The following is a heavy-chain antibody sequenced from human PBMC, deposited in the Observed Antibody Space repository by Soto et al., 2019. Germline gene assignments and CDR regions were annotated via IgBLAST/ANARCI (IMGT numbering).Heavy chain of an antibody. CDR1: GFTFSSYG. Sequence: ESGGGVVQPGRSLRLSCAASGFTFSSYGMHWVRQAPGKGLEWVAVIWYDGSNKYYADSVKGRFTISRDNSKNTLYLQMNSLRAEDTAVYYCARGLRGGAAAMFNEDYYYYYYMDVWGKGTTVTVSS. J-gene: IGHJ6*03. CDR3: ARGLRGGAAAMFNEDYYYYYYMDV. CDR2: IWYDGSNK. D-gene: IGHD2-2*01. V-gene: IGHV3-33*01.